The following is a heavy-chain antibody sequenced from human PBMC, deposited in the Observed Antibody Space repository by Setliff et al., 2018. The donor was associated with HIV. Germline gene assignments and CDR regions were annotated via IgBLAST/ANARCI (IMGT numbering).Heavy chain of an antibody. CDR2: IYRSGST. V-gene: IGHV4-4*07. J-gene: IGHJ4*02. Sequence: SETLSLTCSVSGGSMSGYYWNWIRQPAGKGLEWIGRIYRSGSTNHNPSLKSRVTMSVDTSKNQFSLSLSSVTAADTAVYFCARQGGYNSPLMVWGQGKLVTVSS. CDR1: GGSMSGYY. D-gene: IGHD3-10*01. CDR3: ARQGGYNSPLMV.